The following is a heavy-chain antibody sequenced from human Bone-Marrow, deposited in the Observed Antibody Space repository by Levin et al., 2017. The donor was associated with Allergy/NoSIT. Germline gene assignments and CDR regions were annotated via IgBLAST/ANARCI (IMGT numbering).Heavy chain of an antibody. D-gene: IGHD3-22*01. Sequence: SETLSLTCTVSGGSISSSSYYWGWIRQPPGKGLEWIGSFYYSGNTYYNPSLKSRVTIFVDTSKNQFSLKLSSVTAADTAVYYCARHGDTSGSTYYDYGLDVWGQGTAVTVSS. CDR3: ARHGDTSGSTYYDYGLDV. V-gene: IGHV4-39*01. J-gene: IGHJ6*02. CDR2: FYYSGNT. CDR1: GGSISSSSYY.